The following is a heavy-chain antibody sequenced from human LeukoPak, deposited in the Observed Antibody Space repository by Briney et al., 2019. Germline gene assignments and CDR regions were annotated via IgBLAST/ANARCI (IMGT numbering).Heavy chain of an antibody. J-gene: IGHJ6*02. CDR1: GGSISSYY. D-gene: IGHD1-7*01. Sequence: SETLSLTCTVSGGSISSYYWSWIRQPPGKGLEWIGYIYYSGSTNYNPSLKSRVTISVDTSKNQFSLKLSSVTAADTAVYYCAREKLGTYYYYGMDVWGQGTTVTVSS. CDR2: IYYSGST. CDR3: AREKLGTYYYYGMDV. V-gene: IGHV4-59*01.